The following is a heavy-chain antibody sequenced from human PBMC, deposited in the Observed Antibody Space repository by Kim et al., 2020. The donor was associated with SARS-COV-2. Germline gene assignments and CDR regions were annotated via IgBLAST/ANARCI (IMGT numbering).Heavy chain of an antibody. Sequence: GGSLRLSCAASGFTFSSYGMHWVRQAPGKGLEWVAVISYDGSNKYYADSVKGRFTISRDNSKNTLYLQMNSLRAEDTAVYYCAKGNIAAAGRWGQGTLVT. CDR2: ISYDGSNK. CDR3: AKGNIAAAGR. CDR1: GFTFSSYG. D-gene: IGHD6-13*01. V-gene: IGHV3-30*18. J-gene: IGHJ4*02.